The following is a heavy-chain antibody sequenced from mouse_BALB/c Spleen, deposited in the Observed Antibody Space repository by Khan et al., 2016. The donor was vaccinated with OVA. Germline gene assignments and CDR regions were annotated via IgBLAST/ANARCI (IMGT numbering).Heavy chain of an antibody. CDR3: TRDRIAY. J-gene: IGHJ2*01. Sequence: VQLQESGAALAKPGASVKMSCKASGYTFSTYWMHWVKQRPGQGLEWIGYINPTSGYTDYNEKFKDKATLSADKSSSTAYMQLSRLTSEDSAVYYCTRDRIAYWGQGTTLTVSS. CDR1: GYTFSTYW. CDR2: INPTSGYT. V-gene: IGHV1-7*01.